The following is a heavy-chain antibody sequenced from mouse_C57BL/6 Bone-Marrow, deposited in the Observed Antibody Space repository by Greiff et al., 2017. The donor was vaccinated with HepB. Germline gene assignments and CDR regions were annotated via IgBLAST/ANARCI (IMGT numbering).Heavy chain of an antibody. Sequence: VQLKESGPGLVKPSQSLSLTCSVTGYSITSGYYWNWIRQFPGNKLEWMGYISYDGSNNYKPSLKNRISITRDTSKNQFFLKLNSVTTEDTATYYCAREGVYDGFAWFAYWGQGTLVTVSA. J-gene: IGHJ3*01. D-gene: IGHD2-3*01. CDR3: AREGVYDGFAWFAY. V-gene: IGHV3-6*01. CDR2: ISYDGSN. CDR1: GYSITSGYY.